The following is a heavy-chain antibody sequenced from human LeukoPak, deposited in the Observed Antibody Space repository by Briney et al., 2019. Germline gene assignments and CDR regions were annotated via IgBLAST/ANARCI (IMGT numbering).Heavy chain of an antibody. V-gene: IGHV3-21*01. CDR2: ISSSSSYI. CDR3: ARSDYYGSGTPDY. CDR1: GFSFSSYS. D-gene: IGHD3-10*01. J-gene: IGHJ4*02. Sequence: GGSLRLSCAASGFSFSSYSMNWVRQAPGKGLEWVSSISSSSSYIYYADSVKGRFTISRDNAKNSLYLQMNSLRAEDTAVYYCARSDYYGSGTPDYWGQGTLVTVSS.